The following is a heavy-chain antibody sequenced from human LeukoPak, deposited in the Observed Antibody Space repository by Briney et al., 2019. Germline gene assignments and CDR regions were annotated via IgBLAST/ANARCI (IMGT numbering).Heavy chain of an antibody. Sequence: SETLSLTCTVYGGSISSGDYYWSWIRQPPGKGLEWIGYIYYSGSTYYNPSLKSRVTISVDTSKNQFSLKLSSVTAADTAVYYCASVSGGYCSSTSCSQTNNWFDPWGQGTLVTVSS. J-gene: IGHJ5*02. CDR2: IYYSGST. V-gene: IGHV4-30-4*01. D-gene: IGHD2-2*01. CDR3: ASVSGGYCSSTSCSQTNNWFDP. CDR1: GGSISSGDYY.